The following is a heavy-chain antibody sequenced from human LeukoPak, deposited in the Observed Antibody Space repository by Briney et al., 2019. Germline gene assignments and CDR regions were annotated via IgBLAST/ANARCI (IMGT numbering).Heavy chain of an antibody. J-gene: IGHJ6*03. CDR3: AREATAMVRGVTNSYYYYMDV. CDR2: IIPIFGTA. V-gene: IGHV1-69*06. Sequence: SVKVSCKASGGTFSSYAISWVRQAPGQGLEWMGGIIPIFGTANYAQKFQGRVTITADKSTSTAYMELSSLRSEDTAVYYCAREATAMVRGVTNSYYYYMDVWGKGTTVTVSS. CDR1: GGTFSSYA. D-gene: IGHD3-10*01.